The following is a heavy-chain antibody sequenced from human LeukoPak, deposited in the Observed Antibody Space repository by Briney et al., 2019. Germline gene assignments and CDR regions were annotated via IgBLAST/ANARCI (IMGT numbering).Heavy chain of an antibody. V-gene: IGHV3-33*06. D-gene: IGHD1-7*01. J-gene: IGHJ4*02. CDR1: GFTFSIYG. CDR3: AKERLELRSLDY. Sequence: GRSLRLXCTASGFTFSIYGMHWVRQAPGKGLEWVAVIWYDGSNKYYADSVKGRFTISRDNSKNTLYLQMNSLRAEDTAVYYCAKERLELRSLDYWGQGTLVTVSS. CDR2: IWYDGSNK.